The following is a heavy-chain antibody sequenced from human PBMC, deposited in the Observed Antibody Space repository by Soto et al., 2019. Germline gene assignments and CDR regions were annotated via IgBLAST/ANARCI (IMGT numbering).Heavy chain of an antibody. D-gene: IGHD6-19*01. CDR3: ARGQQWLVFSYYYYYMDV. CDR2: IYSGGST. V-gene: IGHV3-66*01. J-gene: IGHJ6*03. CDR1: GFTVSSNY. Sequence: GGSLRLSCAASGFTVSSNYMSWVRQAPGKGLEWVSVIYSGGSTYYADSMKGRFTISRDNSKNTQYLQMNSLRAEDTAVYYFARGQQWLVFSYYYYYMDVWGKGTTVTVSS.